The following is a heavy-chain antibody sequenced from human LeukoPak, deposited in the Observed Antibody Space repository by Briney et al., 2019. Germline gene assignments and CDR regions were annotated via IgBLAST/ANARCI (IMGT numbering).Heavy chain of an antibody. V-gene: IGHV3-74*01. D-gene: IGHD2-15*01. CDR3: ARVDCSGGSCYFDY. J-gene: IGHJ4*02. CDR1: GFTFSRYW. Sequence: GGSLRLSCAASGFTFSRYWMHWVRQTPGKGLVWVSRINSDGSSTRYADSVKGRFTISRDNAKNTLDLQMSSLRAKDTAVYYCARVDCSGGSCYFDYWGQGTLVTVSS. CDR2: INSDGSST.